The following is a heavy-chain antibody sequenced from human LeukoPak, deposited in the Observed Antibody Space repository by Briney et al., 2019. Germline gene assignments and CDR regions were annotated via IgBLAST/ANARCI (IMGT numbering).Heavy chain of an antibody. J-gene: IGHJ3*02. D-gene: IGHD4-17*01. CDR1: GFTVSSNY. V-gene: IGHV3-53*01. Sequence: GGSLRLSCAASGFTVSSNYMSWVRQAPGKGPEWVSVIYSGGSTYYADSVKGRFTISKDNSKNTLYLQMNSLRAEDTAVYYCARERSRAFDIWGQGTMVTVSS. CDR2: IYSGGST. CDR3: ARERSRAFDI.